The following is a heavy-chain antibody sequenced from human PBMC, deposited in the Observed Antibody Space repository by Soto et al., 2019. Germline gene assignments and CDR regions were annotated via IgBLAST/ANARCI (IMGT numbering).Heavy chain of an antibody. CDR1: GGSIDDSPYY. Sequence: QVQLQESGPGLVKPSETLSLTCTVSGGSIDDSPYYWAWIRQPPGKGLEWIGSFFYSGSTYYNPSLTRRGAISGGTSKNQFSLHLASATAADTATYYCARPIVGNCYSFSCFDHWGQGMLVTVSS. V-gene: IGHV4-39*01. CDR3: ARPIVGNCYSFSCFDH. CDR2: FFYSGST. D-gene: IGHD2-15*01. J-gene: IGHJ4*02.